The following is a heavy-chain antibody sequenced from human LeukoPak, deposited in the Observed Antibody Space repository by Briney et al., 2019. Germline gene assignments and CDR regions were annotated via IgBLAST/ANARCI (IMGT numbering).Heavy chain of an antibody. CDR3: ARHPDYYDSSGYTH. CDR1: GFTFSSYA. J-gene: IGHJ4*02. V-gene: IGHV3-23*01. D-gene: IGHD3-22*01. CDR2: ISGSGGST. Sequence: GGSLRLSCAASGFTFSSYAMSWVRQAPGKGLEWVSAISGSGGSTYYADSVKGRFTISRDNSKHALYLQMNRLRAEDASLYYFARHPDYYDSSGYTHWGQGTLVTVSS.